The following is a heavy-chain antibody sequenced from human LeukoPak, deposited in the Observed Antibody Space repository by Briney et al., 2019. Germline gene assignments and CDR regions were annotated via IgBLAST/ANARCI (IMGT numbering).Heavy chain of an antibody. CDR2: ISSSSSTI. Sequence: ETLSLTCTVSGGSISSSSYYWDWIRQPPGKGLEWVSYISSSSSTIYYADSVKGRFTISRDNAKNSLYLQMNSLRAEDTAVYYCARGVRGFDIWGQGTMVTVSS. J-gene: IGHJ3*02. V-gene: IGHV3-48*01. CDR1: GGSISSSSYY. CDR3: ARGVRGFDI.